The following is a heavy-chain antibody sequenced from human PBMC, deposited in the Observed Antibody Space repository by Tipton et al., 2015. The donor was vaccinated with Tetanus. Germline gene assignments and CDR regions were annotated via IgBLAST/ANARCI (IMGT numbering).Heavy chain of an antibody. J-gene: IGHJ6*01. V-gene: IGHV4-61*01. CDR3: ARDRGLTTSGGIGMDV. Sequence: TLSLTCTVSGGSVSSGSYYWSWIRQPPGKGLEWIGYIYYSGSAKYNPSLKSRVTISEDTSKNQFSLKLGSVTAADTAVYYCARDRGLTTSGGIGMDVWGQGTTVPVAS. CDR2: IYYSGSA. CDR1: GGSVSSGSYY. D-gene: IGHD3-22*01.